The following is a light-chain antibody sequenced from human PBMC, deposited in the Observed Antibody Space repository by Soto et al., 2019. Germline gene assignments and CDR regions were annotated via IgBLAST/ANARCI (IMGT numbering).Light chain of an antibody. CDR3: QQAHSFPLT. J-gene: IGKJ4*01. CDR2: DAS. Sequence: DIQMTQSPSSVSASVGDRVTITCRASQDITYWLAWYQQTPGKVPKVLIYDASSLQGRVPSRFSGSGSGTDFTLTISSLQPEDSATYYCQQAHSFPLTFGGGTKVEIK. CDR1: QDITYW. V-gene: IGKV1D-12*01.